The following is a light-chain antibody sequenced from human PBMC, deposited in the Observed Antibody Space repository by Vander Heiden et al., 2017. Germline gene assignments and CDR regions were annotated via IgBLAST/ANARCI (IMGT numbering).Light chain of an antibody. Sequence: SYVFTPPPSVSVAPGQTARITCGGYNIGTKGVHWYQQKPGQAPVLVVYDDSDRPSGIPERFSGANSGNTATLTISRVEAGDEADYYYQVWDSSSDHLFVFGTGTKVAVL. CDR1: NIGTKG. CDR3: QVWDSSSDHLFV. J-gene: IGLJ1*01. CDR2: DDS. V-gene: IGLV3-21*02.